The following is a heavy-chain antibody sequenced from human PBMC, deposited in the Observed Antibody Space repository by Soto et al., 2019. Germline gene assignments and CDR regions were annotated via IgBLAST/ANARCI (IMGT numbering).Heavy chain of an antibody. J-gene: IGHJ4*02. CDR1: GFPLSKARMG. D-gene: IGHD1-7*01. CDR3: ARALREELPIYYFDS. V-gene: IGHV2-26*01. Sequence: QVTLKESGPVLVKPTETLTLTCSVSGFPLSKARMGVSWIRQPPGKALEWLAHIFWNDERSYNTSLKSRLTISRYTSKSQVVLTMTNVDPVDTGTYFCARALREELPIYYFDSWGQGTLVTVSS. CDR2: IFWNDER.